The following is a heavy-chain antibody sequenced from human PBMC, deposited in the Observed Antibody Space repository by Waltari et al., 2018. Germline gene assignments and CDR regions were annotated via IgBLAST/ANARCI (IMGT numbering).Heavy chain of an antibody. CDR1: GFTFSSYA. Sequence: QVQLVASGGGVVQPGRSLRLSCAASGFTFSSYAMHWVCQAPGKGLEWVAVISYDGSNKYYADSVKGRFTISRDNSKNTLYLQMNSLRAEDTAVYYCARGEVVPAASSDYWGQGTLVTVSS. CDR2: ISYDGSNK. D-gene: IGHD2-2*01. V-gene: IGHV3-30-3*01. CDR3: ARGEVVPAASSDY. J-gene: IGHJ4*02.